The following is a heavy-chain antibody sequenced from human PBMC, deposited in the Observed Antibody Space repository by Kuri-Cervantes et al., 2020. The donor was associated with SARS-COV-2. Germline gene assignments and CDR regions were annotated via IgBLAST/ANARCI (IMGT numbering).Heavy chain of an antibody. J-gene: IGHJ6*02. CDR1: GCTFSSYG. CDR3: ARRDNYSYYGVDV. CDR2: IWYDGSNK. Sequence: GSLKIYCAASGCTFSSYGVHLVLQAPGKGREWEAVIWYDGSNKYYADSVKGRFTISRDNAKNQLYLLMDSLRAEDTAGYYCARRDNYSYYGVDVWGQGTTVTVSS. D-gene: IGHD2-15*01. V-gene: IGHV3-33*03.